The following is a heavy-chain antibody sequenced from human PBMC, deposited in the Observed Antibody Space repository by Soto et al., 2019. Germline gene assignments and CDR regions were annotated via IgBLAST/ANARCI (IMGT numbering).Heavy chain of an antibody. CDR3: AKDRGTYDFWSGLTRQPIDY. V-gene: IGHV3-23*01. CDR1: GFTFSSYA. J-gene: IGHJ4*02. CDR2: ISGSGGST. D-gene: IGHD3-3*01. Sequence: GGSLSLSCAASGFTFSSYAMSWVRQAPGKGLEWVSAISGSGGSTYYADSVKGRFTISRDNSKNTLYLQMNSLRAEDTAVYYCAKDRGTYDFWSGLTRQPIDYWGQGTLVTVSS.